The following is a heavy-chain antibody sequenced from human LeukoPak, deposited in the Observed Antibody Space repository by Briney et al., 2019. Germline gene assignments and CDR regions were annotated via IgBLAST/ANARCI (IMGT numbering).Heavy chain of an antibody. Sequence: SQTLSLTCTVSGGSISGYYTSWIRQPPGKGLEWIGYIYYSGSTNYNTSLKSRVTISVDTSKNQFSLKLSSVTAADTAVYYCARDGSGRDWFDPWGQGTLVTVSS. V-gene: IGHV4-59*01. CDR3: ARDGSGRDWFDP. J-gene: IGHJ5*02. D-gene: IGHD3-10*01. CDR2: IYYSGST. CDR1: GGSISGYY.